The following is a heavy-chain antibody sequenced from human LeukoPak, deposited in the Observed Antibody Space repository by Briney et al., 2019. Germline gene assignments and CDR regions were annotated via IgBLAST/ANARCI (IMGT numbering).Heavy chain of an antibody. D-gene: IGHD2-15*01. CDR2: IWYDGSNK. Sequence: PGRSLRLSCAASGFTFSSYGMHWVRQAPGKGLEWVAVIWYDGSNKYYADSVKGRFTISRDNSKNTLYLQMNSLRAEDTAVYYCAKVGRLLPHRGFDPWGQGTLVTVSS. J-gene: IGHJ5*02. CDR1: GFTFSSYG. V-gene: IGHV3-33*06. CDR3: AKVGRLLPHRGFDP.